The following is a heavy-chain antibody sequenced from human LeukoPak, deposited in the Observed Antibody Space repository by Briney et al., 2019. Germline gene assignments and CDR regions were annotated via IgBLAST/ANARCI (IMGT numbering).Heavy chain of an antibody. CDR3: AKDQRPYTAMGRGYFDY. J-gene: IGHJ4*02. V-gene: IGHV3-30-3*01. CDR1: GFTFSSYA. Sequence: GRSLRLSCAASGFTFSSYAMHWVRQAPGKGLEWVAVISYDGSSKYYADSVKGRFTISRDNSKNTLYLQMNSLRAEDTAVYYCAKDQRPYTAMGRGYFDYWGQGTLVTVSS. CDR2: ISYDGSSK. D-gene: IGHD5-18*01.